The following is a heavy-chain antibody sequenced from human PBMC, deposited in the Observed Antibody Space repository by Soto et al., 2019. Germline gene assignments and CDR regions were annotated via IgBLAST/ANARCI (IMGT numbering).Heavy chain of an antibody. CDR3: AIGPAIVLVPAAMNYYYGMDV. V-gene: IGHV3-30*03. D-gene: IGHD2-2*01. CDR2: ISYDGSNK. CDR1: GFTFSSYG. Sequence: QVQLVESGGGVVQPGRSLRLSCAASGFTFSSYGMHWVRQAPGKGLEWVAVISYDGSNKYYADSVKGRFTIYRDNSKNTVYVQMNSLRAEDTAVYYCAIGPAIVLVPAAMNYYYGMDVWGQGTTVTVSS. J-gene: IGHJ6*02.